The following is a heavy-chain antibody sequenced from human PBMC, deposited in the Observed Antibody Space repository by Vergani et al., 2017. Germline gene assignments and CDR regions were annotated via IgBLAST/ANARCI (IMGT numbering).Heavy chain of an antibody. D-gene: IGHD6-19*01. V-gene: IGHV1-69*02. CDR3: ARVSPGDNSGWEPFDY. CDR1: GDIFNNYT. Sequence: QVHLEQSGTEVKKPGSSVKVSCKVSGDIFNNYTVTWVRQAPGQGLEWMGRIIPIIRLATSAQKFQDRVKITGDTSTNTAYMEMNTLRSEDTAVYYCARVSPGDNSGWEPFDYWGQGTLVTVSS. J-gene: IGHJ4*02. CDR2: IIPIIRLA.